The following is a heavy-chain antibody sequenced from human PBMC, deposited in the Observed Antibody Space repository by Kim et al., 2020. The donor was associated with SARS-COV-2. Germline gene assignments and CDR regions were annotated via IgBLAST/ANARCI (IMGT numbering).Heavy chain of an antibody. Sequence: ASVKVSCKASGYTFTSYYMHWVRQAPGQGLEWMGIINPSGGSTSYAQKFQGRVTMTRDTSTSTVYMELSSLRSEDTAVYYCARDRSPFWSGYYRESPEFYGMDVWGQGTTVTVSS. CDR2: INPSGGST. J-gene: IGHJ6*02. D-gene: IGHD3-3*01. CDR3: ARDRSPFWSGYYRESPEFYGMDV. V-gene: IGHV1-46*01. CDR1: GYTFTSYY.